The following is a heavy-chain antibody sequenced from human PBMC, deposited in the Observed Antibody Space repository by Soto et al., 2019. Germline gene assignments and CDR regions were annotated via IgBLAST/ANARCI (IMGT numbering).Heavy chain of an antibody. CDR2: ISAYNGNT. J-gene: IGHJ5*02. CDR1: GYTFTSYG. Sequence: ASVKVSCKASGYTFTSYGISWVRQAPGQGLEWMGWISAYNGNTNYAQKLQGRVTMTTDTSTSTAYMELRSLRSDDTAVYYCATPXSGECSGGSCYFGWFDPWGQGTLVTVSS. CDR3: ATPXSGECSGGSCYFGWFDP. D-gene: IGHD2-15*01. V-gene: IGHV1-18*04.